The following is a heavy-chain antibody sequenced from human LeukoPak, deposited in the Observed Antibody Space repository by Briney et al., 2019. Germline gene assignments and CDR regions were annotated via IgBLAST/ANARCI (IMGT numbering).Heavy chain of an antibody. CDR3: ARLHANYDSSGYYYAPDY. D-gene: IGHD3-22*01. J-gene: IGHJ4*02. V-gene: IGHV3-21*01. CDR2: ISSSSSYI. CDR1: GFTFSSYA. Sequence: GGSLRLSCVVSGFTFSSYAMSWVRQAPGKGLEWVSSISSSSSYIYYADSVKGRFTISRDNAKNSLYLQMNSLRAEDTAVYYCARLHANYDSSGYYYAPDYWGQGTLVTVSS.